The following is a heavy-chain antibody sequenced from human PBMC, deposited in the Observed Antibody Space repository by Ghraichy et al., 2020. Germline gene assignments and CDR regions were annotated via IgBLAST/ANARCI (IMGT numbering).Heavy chain of an antibody. CDR1: GFTVSSNS. V-gene: IGHV3-53*01. CDR3: VRDKSGPIDY. J-gene: IGHJ4*02. CDR2: IYSGGST. Sequence: GGSLRLSCAASGFTVSSNSMNWVRQAPGKGLEWVSVIYSGGSTYYADSVKGRFTISRDDSKNTLDLQMNSLRAEDTAVYYCVRDKSGPIDYWGQGTLVTVSS.